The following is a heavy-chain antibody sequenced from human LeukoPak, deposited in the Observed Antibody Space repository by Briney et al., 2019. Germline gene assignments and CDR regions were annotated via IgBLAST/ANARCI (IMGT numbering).Heavy chain of an antibody. V-gene: IGHV3-9*01. CDR1: GFTFDDYA. Sequence: SLKISCAASGFTFDDYAMHWVRQAPGKGLEWVSGISWNSGSIGYADSVKGRFTISRDNAKNSLYLQMNSLRAEDTALYYCAKAMGSRSGYAIDYWGQGTLVTVSS. CDR2: ISWNSGSI. J-gene: IGHJ4*02. CDR3: AKAMGSRSGYAIDY. D-gene: IGHD5-12*01.